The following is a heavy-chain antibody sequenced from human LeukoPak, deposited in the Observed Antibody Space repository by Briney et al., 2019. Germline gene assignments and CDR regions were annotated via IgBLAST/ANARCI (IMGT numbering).Heavy chain of an antibody. Sequence: GGSLRLSCAVSGFTFDDYAMHWVRQVPGKGLEWVSGINWNSDSIGYADSVKGRSTTSRDNAKNSLYLQMNSLRAEDTAFYYCAINGGGDSGYGNFDYWGQGTLVTVSS. V-gene: IGHV3-9*01. D-gene: IGHD5-12*01. CDR1: GFTFDDYA. CDR3: AINGGGDSGYGNFDY. J-gene: IGHJ4*02. CDR2: INWNSDSI.